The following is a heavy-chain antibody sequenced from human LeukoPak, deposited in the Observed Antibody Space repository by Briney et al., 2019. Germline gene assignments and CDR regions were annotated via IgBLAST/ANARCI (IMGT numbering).Heavy chain of an antibody. CDR2: ITGSGGDA. V-gene: IGHV3-23*01. CDR3: AKGLKGRSGSSCYYFFDF. D-gene: IGHD2-15*01. Sequence: LPGGSLRLSCAASGFTFSNYAMNWVRQAPGKGLEWVSSITGSGGDAYYADSVKGRFTISRDNSKNTLDLQMNSLRAEDTAVYYCAKGLKGRSGSSCYYFFDFWGQGALITVSS. J-gene: IGHJ4*02. CDR1: GFTFSNYA.